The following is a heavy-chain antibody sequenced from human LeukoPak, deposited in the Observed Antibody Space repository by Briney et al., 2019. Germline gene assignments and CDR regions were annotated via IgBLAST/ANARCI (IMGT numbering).Heavy chain of an antibody. D-gene: IGHD6-13*01. CDR2: INHSGTT. CDR1: GGSFSGYY. Sequence: PSETLSLTCAVYGGSFSGYYWSWIRQPPGKGLEWIGEINHSGTTNYNPSLKSRVTISVDTSKNQFSLKLSPVTAADTAVYYCARWFRQLVSAFDIWGQGTMVTVSS. V-gene: IGHV4-34*01. CDR3: ARWFRQLVSAFDI. J-gene: IGHJ3*02.